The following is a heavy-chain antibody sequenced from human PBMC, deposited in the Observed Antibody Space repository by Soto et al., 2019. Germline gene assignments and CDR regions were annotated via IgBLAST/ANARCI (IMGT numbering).Heavy chain of an antibody. CDR3: AREFPYMNPDY. V-gene: IGHV4-31*03. J-gene: IGHJ4*02. Sequence: SETLSLTCTVSGGSISSGGYYWSWIRQHPGKGLEWIGYIYYSGSTYYNPSLKSRVTISVDTSKNQFSLKLSSVTAADTAVYNCAREFPYMNPDYGGQGTRVPVSP. CDR2: IYYSGST. D-gene: IGHD1-1*01. CDR1: GGSISSGGYY.